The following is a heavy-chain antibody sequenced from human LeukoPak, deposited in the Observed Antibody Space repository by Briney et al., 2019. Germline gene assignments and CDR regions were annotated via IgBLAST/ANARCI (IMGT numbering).Heavy chain of an antibody. Sequence: SETLSLTCAVYGGSFSGYYWSWIRQPPGKGLEWIGEINHSGSTNYNPSLKSRVTISVDTSKNQFSLKLSSVTAADTAVYYCARQIGWFDPWGQGTLVTVSS. CDR1: GGSFSGYY. J-gene: IGHJ5*02. V-gene: IGHV4-34*01. CDR2: INHSGST. CDR3: ARQIGWFDP.